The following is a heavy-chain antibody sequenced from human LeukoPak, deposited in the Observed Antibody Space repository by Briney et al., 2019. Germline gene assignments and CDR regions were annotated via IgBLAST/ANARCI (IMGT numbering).Heavy chain of an antibody. CDR3: ARAVSHWPEIYYYGMDV. CDR2: ISAYNGNT. V-gene: IGHV1-18*01. CDR1: GGTFSSYA. D-gene: IGHD1-1*01. Sequence: ASVKVSCKASGGTFSSYAISWVRQAPGQGLEWMGRISAYNGNTNYAQKLQGRVTMTTDTSTSTAYMELRSLRSDDTAVYYCARAVSHWPEIYYYGMDVWGQGTTVTVSS. J-gene: IGHJ6*02.